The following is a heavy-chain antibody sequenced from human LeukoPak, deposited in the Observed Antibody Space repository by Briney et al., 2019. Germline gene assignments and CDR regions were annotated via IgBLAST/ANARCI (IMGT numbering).Heavy chain of an antibody. CDR1: GGSISSSNW. CDR3: ARENVDTAFDY. CDR2: IYHSGST. V-gene: IGHV4-4*02. Sequence: SETLSLTCAVSGGSISSSNWWSWVRQPPGKGLEWIGEIYHSGSTNYNPSLKSRVTMSVDKSKNQFSLKLSSVTAADTAVYYCARENVDTAFDYWGQGTLVTVSS. D-gene: IGHD2-21*02. J-gene: IGHJ4*02.